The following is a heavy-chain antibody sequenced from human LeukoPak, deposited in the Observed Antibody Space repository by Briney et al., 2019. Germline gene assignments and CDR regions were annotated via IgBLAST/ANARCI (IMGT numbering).Heavy chain of an antibody. CDR1: GFTFSSYA. CDR2: ISGSGGST. D-gene: IGHD2-2*01. CDR3: ARGGLFCSSTSCYFRTVTHYFDY. Sequence: GGSLRLSCAASGFTFSSYAMSWVRQAPGKGLEWVSAISGSGGSTYYADSVKGRFTISRDNSKNTLYLQMNSLRAEDTAVYYCARGGLFCSSTSCYFRTVTHYFDYWGQGTLVTVFS. J-gene: IGHJ4*02. V-gene: IGHV3-23*01.